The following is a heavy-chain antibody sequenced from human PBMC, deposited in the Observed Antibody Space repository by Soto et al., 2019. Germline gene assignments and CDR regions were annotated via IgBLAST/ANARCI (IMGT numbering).Heavy chain of an antibody. CDR3: ARDLGYYDSSGYFDY. J-gene: IGHJ4*02. Sequence: PGGSLRLSCASSGVTFRSYDMHCFRQATGKGLEWVSAIGTAGDPYYPGSVKGRFTISRENAKNSLYLQMNSLRAEDTAVYYCARDLGYYDSSGYFDYWGQGTLVTVSS. CDR2: IGTAGDP. V-gene: IGHV3-13*05. CDR1: GVTFRSYD. D-gene: IGHD3-22*01.